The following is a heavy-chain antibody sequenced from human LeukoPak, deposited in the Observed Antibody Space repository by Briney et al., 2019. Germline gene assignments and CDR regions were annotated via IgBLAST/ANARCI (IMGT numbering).Heavy chain of an antibody. CDR2: FDPEDGET. Sequence: AASVKVSCKVSGYTLTELSMHWVRQAPGKGLEWMGGFDPEDGETIYAQKFQGRVTMTEDTSTDTAYMELSSLRSEDTAVYYCATGYAILTGYLYWGQGTLVTVSS. V-gene: IGHV1-24*01. CDR3: ATGYAILTGYLY. D-gene: IGHD3-9*01. CDR1: GYTLTELS. J-gene: IGHJ4*02.